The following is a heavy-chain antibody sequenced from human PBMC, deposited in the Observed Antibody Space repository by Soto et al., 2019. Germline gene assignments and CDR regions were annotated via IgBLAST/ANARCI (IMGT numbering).Heavy chain of an antibody. D-gene: IGHD6-13*01. CDR3: ARSLSPAPRGIAAAAHFDP. Sequence: PGGSLRLSCASSGFTFSSYAMHWVRQAPGKGLEWVAVISYDGSNKYYADSVKGRFTISRDNSKNTLYLQMNSLRAEDTAVYYCARSLSPAPRGIAAAAHFDPWGQGTLVTVSS. V-gene: IGHV3-30-3*01. CDR2: ISYDGSNK. J-gene: IGHJ5*02. CDR1: GFTFSSYA.